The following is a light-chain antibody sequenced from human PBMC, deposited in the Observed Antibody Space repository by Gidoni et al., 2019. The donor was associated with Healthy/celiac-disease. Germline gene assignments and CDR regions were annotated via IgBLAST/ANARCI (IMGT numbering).Light chain of an antibody. V-gene: IGKV3-20*01. CDR2: GAS. CDR3: QQYGSSYT. Sequence: EIVLTQSPGTLSLSPGERATHSCRASQSVISSYLAWYQQKPGQAPRLLIYGASSRATCITDRFSGSGSGTDFTLTISRLEPEDFAVYYCQQYGSSYTFGQGTKLEIK. CDR1: QSVISSY. J-gene: IGKJ2*01.